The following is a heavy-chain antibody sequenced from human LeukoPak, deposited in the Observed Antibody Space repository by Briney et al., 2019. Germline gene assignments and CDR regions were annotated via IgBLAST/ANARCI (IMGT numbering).Heavy chain of an antibody. V-gene: IGHV1-18*01. CDR1: GYTVTSHG. J-gene: IGHJ3*02. CDR2: ISAYNGDT. CDR3: ARKPTGGAFDI. Sequence: ASVKVSCKASGYTVTSHGISWVRQAPGQGLEWMGWISAYNGDTKYVQKLQGRVTMTTDTSTNTAYMELRSLRSDDTAVYYCARKPTGGAFDIWGQGTMVTVSS. D-gene: IGHD1-14*01.